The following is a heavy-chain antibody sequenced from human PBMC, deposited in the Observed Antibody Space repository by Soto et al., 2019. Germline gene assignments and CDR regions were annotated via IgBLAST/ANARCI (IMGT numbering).Heavy chain of an antibody. CDR1: GFTFSSYG. CDR3: AKGFWAGYSSGWYEVPWFDP. CDR2: ISYDGSNK. D-gene: IGHD6-19*01. J-gene: IGHJ5*02. V-gene: IGHV3-30*18. Sequence: GGSLRLSCAASGFTFSSYGMHWVRQAPGKGLEWVAVISYDGSNKYYADSVKGRFTISRDNSKNTLYLQMNSLRAEDTAVYYCAKGFWAGYSSGWYEVPWFDPWGQGTLVTVSS.